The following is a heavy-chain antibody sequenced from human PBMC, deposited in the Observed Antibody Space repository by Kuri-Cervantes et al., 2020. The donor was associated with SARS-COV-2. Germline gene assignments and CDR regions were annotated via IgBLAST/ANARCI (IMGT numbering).Heavy chain of an antibody. J-gene: IGHJ4*02. D-gene: IGHD2-15*01. CDR1: GFTFGDYA. CDR3: TRVTPVVVVAATRFDY. CDR2: IRSKAYGGTT. V-gene: IGHV3-49*04. Sequence: GGSLRLSCTASGFTFGDYAMSWVRQAPGKGLGWVSFIRSKAYGGTTEYAASVKGRFTISRDDSKSIAYLQMNSLKTEDTAVYYCTRVTPVVVVAATRFDYWGQGTLVTVSS.